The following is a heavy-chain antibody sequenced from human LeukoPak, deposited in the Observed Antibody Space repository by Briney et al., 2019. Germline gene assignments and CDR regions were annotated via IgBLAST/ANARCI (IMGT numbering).Heavy chain of an antibody. J-gene: IGHJ6*03. D-gene: IGHD2-2*01. V-gene: IGHV4-30-2*01. CDR3: AREPSSNLPSYYYYYYMDV. CDR1: GGSISSGGYY. Sequence: SETLSLTCTVSGGSISSGGYYWSWIRQPPGKGLEWIGYIYHSGSTCYNPSLKSRVTISVDRSKNQFSLKLSSVTAADTAVYYCAREPSSNLPSYYYYYYMDVWGKGTTVTVSS. CDR2: IYHSGST.